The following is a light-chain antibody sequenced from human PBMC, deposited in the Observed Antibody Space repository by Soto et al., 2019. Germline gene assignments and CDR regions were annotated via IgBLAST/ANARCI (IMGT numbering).Light chain of an antibody. CDR1: STNTGSNY. CDR3: SLYTSSSTYV. Sequence: QSVLTQPPSASGTPGQRVTISCSRSSTNTGSNYVYWYQQHPGKAPKHMIYEISNRPSGVSNRFSASKSGNTASLTISGLQTEHEADYYCSLYTSSSTYVFGPGTKVTVL. J-gene: IGLJ1*01. CDR2: EIS. V-gene: IGLV2-14*01.